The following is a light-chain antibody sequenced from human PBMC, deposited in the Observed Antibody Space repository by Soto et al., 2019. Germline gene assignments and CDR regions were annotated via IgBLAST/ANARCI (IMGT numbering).Light chain of an antibody. J-gene: IGKJ2*02. CDR3: QQYNNWPPWT. V-gene: IGKV3-15*01. CDR1: QSVSSN. Sequence: EIVMTQSPATLSVSPGERATLSCRASQSVSSNLAWYQQKPGQAPRLLIYGASTRATVIPARFSGSGSGTEFPLTISSLQSEDFAVYYCQQYNNWPPWTFGQGTKLEIK. CDR2: GAS.